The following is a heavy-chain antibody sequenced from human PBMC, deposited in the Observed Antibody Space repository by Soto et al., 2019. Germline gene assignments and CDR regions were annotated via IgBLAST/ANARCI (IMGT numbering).Heavy chain of an antibody. CDR3: ARAGVVVTDY. V-gene: IGHV3-74*01. J-gene: IGHJ4*02. D-gene: IGHD2-21*02. Sequence: EVQLVESGGGLVQPGGSLRLSCAASGFTFSLYWMHCVRQVPGKGLVWVSRTNTDGSSTNYVDSVKGRFTISRDNAKNTVYLQINSLRAEDTAVYYCARAGVVVTDYWGQGTLVTVSS. CDR1: GFTFSLYW. CDR2: TNTDGSST.